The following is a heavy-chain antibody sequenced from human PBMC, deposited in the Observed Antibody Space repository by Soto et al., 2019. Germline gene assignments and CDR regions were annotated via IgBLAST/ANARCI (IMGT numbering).Heavy chain of an antibody. V-gene: IGHV3-11*05. CDR2: ISRSSAYT. CDR1: GFTFSDYY. D-gene: IGHD2-21*02. Sequence: QVQLVESGGGLVKPGGSLRLSCAASGFTFSDYYMTWIRQAPGKGLEWVSYISRSSAYTKYADSVKGRFTISRDNAKNLLYLQMNSLRAEDTAVYYCAKDGWAVVTAPYFLDYWGQGTLVTVSS. CDR3: AKDGWAVVTAPYFLDY. J-gene: IGHJ4*02.